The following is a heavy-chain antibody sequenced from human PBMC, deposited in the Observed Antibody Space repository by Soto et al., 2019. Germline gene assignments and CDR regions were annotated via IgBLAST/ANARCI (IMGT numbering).Heavy chain of an antibody. CDR1: GGFISSGGYY. CDR3: AREGRWVATIGESPWYFDL. D-gene: IGHD5-12*01. J-gene: IGHJ2*01. V-gene: IGHV4-31*03. CDR2: IYYGGST. Sequence: QVQLQESGPGLVKPSQTLSLTCTVSGGFISSGGYYWSWIRQHPGKGLEWIGYIYYGGSTYYNPSLKSRVTISVDTSKNQFSLKLSSVTAADTAVYYCAREGRWVATIGESPWYFDLWGRGTLVTVSS.